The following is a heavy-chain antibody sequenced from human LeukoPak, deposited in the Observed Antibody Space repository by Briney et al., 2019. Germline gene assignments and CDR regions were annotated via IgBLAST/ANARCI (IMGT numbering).Heavy chain of an antibody. CDR3: ARGGDYYDSSGYYYVFDY. D-gene: IGHD3-22*01. CDR2: IYYVGST. Sequence: SETLSLTCTVSGGSISSSSYYWGWIRQPPGKGLEWIGNIYYVGSTYYNPSLKSRVTISVDTSKNQFSLKLSSVTAADTAVYYCARGGDYYDSSGYYYVFDYWGQGTLVTVSS. V-gene: IGHV4-39*01. J-gene: IGHJ4*02. CDR1: GGSISSSSYY.